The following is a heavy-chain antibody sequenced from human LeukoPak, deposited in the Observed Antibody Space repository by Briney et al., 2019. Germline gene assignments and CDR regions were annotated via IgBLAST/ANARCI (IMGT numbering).Heavy chain of an antibody. D-gene: IGHD6-19*01. CDR1: GGSISSYY. J-gene: IGHJ1*01. Sequence: SETLSLTCTVSGGSISSYYWSWIRQPPGKGLEWIGYIYYSGSTYYNPSLKSRVTISVDTSKNQFSLKLSSVTAADTAVYYCARDLRAGKEYFQHWGQGTLVTVSS. CDR2: IYYSGST. CDR3: ARDLRAGKEYFQH. V-gene: IGHV4-59*12.